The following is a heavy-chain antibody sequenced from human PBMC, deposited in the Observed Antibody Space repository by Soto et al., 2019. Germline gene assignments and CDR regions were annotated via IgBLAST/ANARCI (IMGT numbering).Heavy chain of an antibody. V-gene: IGHV3-23*01. D-gene: IGHD3-22*01. CDR2: ISGSGGST. J-gene: IGHJ4*02. CDR1: GFTFSSYA. Sequence: EVQLLESGGGLVQPGGSLRLSCAASGFTFSSYAMSWVRQAPGKGLEWVSAISGSGGSTYYAGSVKGRFTISRDNSKNTLYLQINSLRAEDTAVYYCAKDLVVITSGVDYFDYWGQGTLVTVSS. CDR3: AKDLVVITSGVDYFDY.